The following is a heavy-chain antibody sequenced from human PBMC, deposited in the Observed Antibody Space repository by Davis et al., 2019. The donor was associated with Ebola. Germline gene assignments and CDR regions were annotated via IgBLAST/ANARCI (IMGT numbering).Heavy chain of an antibody. V-gene: IGHV3-33*08. CDR3: ARGDDYGDYGAPAIDY. D-gene: IGHD4-17*01. J-gene: IGHJ4*02. CDR2: IFFDGSET. Sequence: GESLKISCEASGFTFSRYGMHWVRQAPGKGPEWLTYIFFDGSETFYADSVKGRFTISRDNAKNSLYLQMNSLRAEDTAVYYCARGDDYGDYGAPAIDYWGQGTLVTVSS. CDR1: GFTFSRYG.